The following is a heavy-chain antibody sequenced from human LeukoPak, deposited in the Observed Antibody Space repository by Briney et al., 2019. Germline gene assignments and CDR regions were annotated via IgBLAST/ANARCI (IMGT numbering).Heavy chain of an antibody. CDR3: ARFLAAAGTYFDY. J-gene: IGHJ4*02. CDR2: IYYSGIT. V-gene: IGHV4-39*01. CDR1: GGSISSSSDY. Sequence: SETLSLTCTVSGGSISSSSDYWGWIRQPPGKGLEWIGSIYYSGITYYNPALKSRVTISVDTYKHQFSLRPSSVTAADTAVYYCARFLAAAGTYFDYWGQGILVTASS. D-gene: IGHD6-13*01.